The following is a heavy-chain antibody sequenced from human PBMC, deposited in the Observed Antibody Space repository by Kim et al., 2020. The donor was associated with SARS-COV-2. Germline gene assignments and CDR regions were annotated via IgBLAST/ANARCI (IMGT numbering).Heavy chain of an antibody. J-gene: IGHJ3*02. CDR2: ISGSGGST. V-gene: IGHV3-23*01. CDR3: ASHQQDDYGDLDAFDI. Sequence: GSLRLSCAASGFTFSSYAMSWVRQAPGKGLEWVSAISGSGGSTYYADSVKGRFTISRDNSKNTLYLQMNSLRAEDTAVYYCASHQQDDYGDLDAFDIWGQGTMVTVSS. D-gene: IGHD4-17*01. CDR1: GFTFSSYA.